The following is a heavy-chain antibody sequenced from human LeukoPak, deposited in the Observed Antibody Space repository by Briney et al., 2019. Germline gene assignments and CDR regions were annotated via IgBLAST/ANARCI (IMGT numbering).Heavy chain of an antibody. CDR2: ISHDGSNK. CDR3: ARDRSSSWSFDY. D-gene: IGHD6-13*01. J-gene: IGHJ4*02. Sequence: PGGSLRLSCAASGFTFSSYGMHWVRQAPGKGLEWVAVISHDGSNKLYADSVKGRFTISRDNSKNTLHLQMNSLRGEDTVVYYCARDRSSSWSFDYWGQGTLVTVSS. V-gene: IGHV3-30*03. CDR1: GFTFSSYG.